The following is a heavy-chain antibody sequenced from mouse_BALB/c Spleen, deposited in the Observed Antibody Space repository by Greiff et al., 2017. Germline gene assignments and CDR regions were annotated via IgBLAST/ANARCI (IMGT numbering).Heavy chain of an antibody. CDR3: ITSDYYAMDY. CDR1: GFNFTDYY. J-gene: IGHJ4*01. CDR2: IDPENGNT. Sequence: EVQLMESGAELVRPGASVKLSCKASGFNFTDYYMHWVKQTPEQGLEWIGSIDPENGNTIYDPKFQGKASITADTSSNTAYLQLSSLTSEDTAVYCCITSDYYAMDYWGEGTTVTVSS. V-gene: IGHV14-1*02.